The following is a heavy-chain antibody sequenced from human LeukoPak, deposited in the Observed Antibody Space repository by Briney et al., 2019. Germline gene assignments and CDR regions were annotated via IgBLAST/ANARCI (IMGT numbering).Heavy chain of an antibody. J-gene: IGHJ4*02. D-gene: IGHD6-19*01. Sequence: SETLSLTCTVSGGSISSYYWSWIRQPPGKGLEWIGYIYYSGSTNYNPSLKSRVTISVDTSKTQFSLKLNSVTAADTAVYYCASGEGWLVRYWGQGTLVTVSS. CDR2: IYYSGST. V-gene: IGHV4-59*01. CDR3: ASGEGWLVRY. CDR1: GGSISSYY.